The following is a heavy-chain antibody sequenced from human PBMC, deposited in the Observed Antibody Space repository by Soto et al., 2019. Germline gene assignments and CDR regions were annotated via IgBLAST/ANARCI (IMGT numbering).Heavy chain of an antibody. J-gene: IGHJ6*02. Sequence: EVQLVESGGGLVQPGGSLRLSCAASGFTFSSYSMNWVRQAQGKGLEWVSYISSSSSTIYYADSVKGRFTISRDNAKNSLYLQMNSLRDEDTAVYYCASEYDYGDLNYYYYGMDVWGQGTTVTVSS. D-gene: IGHD4-17*01. CDR3: ASEYDYGDLNYYYYGMDV. V-gene: IGHV3-48*02. CDR1: GFTFSSYS. CDR2: ISSSSSTI.